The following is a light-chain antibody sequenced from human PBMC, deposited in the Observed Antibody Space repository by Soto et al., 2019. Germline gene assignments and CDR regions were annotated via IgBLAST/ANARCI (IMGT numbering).Light chain of an antibody. V-gene: IGKV3-20*01. CDR3: QHYGRSPPIT. Sequence: ELVLTQSPGTLSLSPGERATLSCRASQSVSSSSLAWYQQKPGQAPRLLIYDASSRAAGIPDRFSGSGSGTDFTLTIIRLEPEDVGLYYCQHYGRSPPITFGQGTRLDIK. CDR1: QSVSSSS. J-gene: IGKJ5*01. CDR2: DAS.